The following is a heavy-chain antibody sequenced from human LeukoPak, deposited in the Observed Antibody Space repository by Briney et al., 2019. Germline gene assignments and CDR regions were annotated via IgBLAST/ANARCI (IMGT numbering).Heavy chain of an antibody. CDR2: IYYSGST. D-gene: IGHD2-2*01. V-gene: IGHV4-59*12. CDR3: ARDGLPGYCSSTSCVTYGMDV. J-gene: IGHJ6*02. CDR1: GGSISSYY. Sequence: PSETLSLTCTVSGGSISSYYWSWIRQPPGKGLEWIGYIYYSGSTNYNPSLKSRVTISVDTSKNQFSLKLSSVTAADTAVYYCARDGLPGYCSSTSCVTYGMDVWGQGTTVTVSS.